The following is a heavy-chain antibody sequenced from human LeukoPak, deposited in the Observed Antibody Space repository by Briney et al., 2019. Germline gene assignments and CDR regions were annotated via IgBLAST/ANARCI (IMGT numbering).Heavy chain of an antibody. CDR3: ARNVYYYDSSGYYPYYFDY. V-gene: IGHV3-30-3*01. Sequence: GGSLRLSCAASGFTFSSYAMHWVRQAPGKGLEWVAVISYDGSKKYYAGSVKGRFTISRDNSKNTLYLQMNSLRAEDTAVYYCARNVYYYDSSGYYPYYFDYWGQGTLVTVSS. CDR2: ISYDGSKK. J-gene: IGHJ4*02. D-gene: IGHD3-22*01. CDR1: GFTFSSYA.